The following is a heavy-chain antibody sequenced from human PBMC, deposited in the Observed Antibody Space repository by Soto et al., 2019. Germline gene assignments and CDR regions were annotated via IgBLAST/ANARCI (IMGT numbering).Heavy chain of an antibody. CDR1: GFTFSSYG. V-gene: IGHV3-33*01. J-gene: IGHJ6*02. CDR2: IWYDGSNK. CDR3: ARVIKQLGYYYYGMDV. Sequence: QVQLVESGGGVVQPGRSLRLSCAASGFTFSSYGMHWVRQAPGKGLEWVAVIWYDGSNKYYADSVKGRFTISRDNSKNTLYLQMKSRRAEDTAVYYCARVIKQLGYYYYGMDVWGQGTTVTVSS. D-gene: IGHD6-6*01.